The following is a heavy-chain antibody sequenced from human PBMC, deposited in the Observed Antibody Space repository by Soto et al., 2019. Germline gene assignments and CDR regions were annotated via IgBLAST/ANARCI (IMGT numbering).Heavy chain of an antibody. CDR2: INAGNGGT. CDR3: ARAISGYVT. Sequence: QVQLVQSGAEMKKPGASVKLSCKTSGINYNTYAIHWVRQAPGQGLEWMGWINAGNGGTRYSQTFQGRVTLTRDTSASTVYMDLDSLKSEDTGVYYCARAISGYVTWGQGTLVTVSS. D-gene: IGHD5-12*01. J-gene: IGHJ4*02. CDR1: GINYNTYA. V-gene: IGHV1-3*01.